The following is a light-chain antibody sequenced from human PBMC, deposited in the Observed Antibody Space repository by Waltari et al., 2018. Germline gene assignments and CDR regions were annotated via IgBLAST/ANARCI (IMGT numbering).Light chain of an antibody. CDR2: EVS. CDR3: SSYTSSSTVL. Sequence: QSALTQPASVSGSPGQSITISCTGTSSDVGGYNYVSWYHHHPGKAPKLMIYEVSNRPSGVSNRFSGSKSGNTASLTISGLQAEDEADYYCSSYTSSSTVLFGGGTKLTVL. J-gene: IGLJ2*01. V-gene: IGLV2-14*01. CDR1: SSDVGGYNY.